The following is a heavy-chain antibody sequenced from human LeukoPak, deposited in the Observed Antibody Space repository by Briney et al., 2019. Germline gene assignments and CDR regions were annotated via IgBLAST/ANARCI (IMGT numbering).Heavy chain of an antibody. CDR3: ARVILGYYYGAGSHGFDP. D-gene: IGHD3-10*01. V-gene: IGHV4-59*01. J-gene: IGHJ5*02. Sequence: SETLSLTCTVSGGSTSSYYWSWIRQPPGKGLEWIGYIYYSGSTNYNPSLKSRVTISVDTSKNQFSLKLSSVTAADTAVYYCARVILGYYYGAGSHGFDPWGQGTLVTVSS. CDR1: GGSTSSYY. CDR2: IYYSGST.